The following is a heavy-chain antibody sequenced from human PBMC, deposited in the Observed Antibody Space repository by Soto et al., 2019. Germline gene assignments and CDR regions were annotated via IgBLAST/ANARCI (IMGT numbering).Heavy chain of an antibody. V-gene: IGHV3-21*01. Sequence: GGSLILSCAASGFTFSSYSMNWVRQAPGKGLEWVSSISSSSSYIYYADSVKGRFTISRDNAKNSLYLQMNSLRAEDTAVYYCARVNPDNWFDPWGQGTLVTVSS. CDR2: ISSSSSYI. CDR1: GFTFSSYS. CDR3: ARVNPDNWFDP. J-gene: IGHJ5*02.